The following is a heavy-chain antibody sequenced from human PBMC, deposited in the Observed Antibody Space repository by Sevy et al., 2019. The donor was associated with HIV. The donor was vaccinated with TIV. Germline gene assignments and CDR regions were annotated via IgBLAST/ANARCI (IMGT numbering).Heavy chain of an antibody. CDR2: ISSSSSYI. D-gene: IGHD2-2*01. V-gene: IGHV3-21*01. CDR3: ARDANVVVPTTGTYYYYYGMDV. Sequence: GESLKISCAASGFTFGSYSMNWVRQAPGKGLEWVSSISSSSSYIYYADSVKGRFTISRDNAKNSLYLQMNSLRAEDTAVYYCARDANVVVPTTGTYYYYYGMDVWGQGTTVTVSS. CDR1: GFTFGSYS. J-gene: IGHJ6*02.